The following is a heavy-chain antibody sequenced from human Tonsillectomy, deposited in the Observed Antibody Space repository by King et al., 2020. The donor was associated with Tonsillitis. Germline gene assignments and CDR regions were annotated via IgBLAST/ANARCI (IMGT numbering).Heavy chain of an antibody. CDR1: GFTFTDTW. CDR2: IKSKPDGGTT. D-gene: IGHD3-10*01. CDR3: TTEGMRDYGSGIDS. V-gene: IGHV3-15*07. J-gene: IGHJ4*02. Sequence: VQLVESGGGLVNPGVSFRLSCAASGFTFTDTWMHWVRQAPGKGLEWVGRIKSKPDGGTTDYAAPVKGRFTISRDGSKNTLYLQMNSLETEDTAVYYCTTEGMRDYGSGIDSWGQGTLVTVSS.